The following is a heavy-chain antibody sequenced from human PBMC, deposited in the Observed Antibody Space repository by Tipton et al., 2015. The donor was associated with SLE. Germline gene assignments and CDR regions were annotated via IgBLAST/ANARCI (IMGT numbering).Heavy chain of an antibody. CDR2: FYYSGNT. D-gene: IGHD2-2*01. J-gene: IGHJ2*01. CDR3: ARRVGNWYFDL. Sequence: TLSLTCTVSGGSIRNSSYYWGWLRQPPGKGLEWIGNFYYSGNTYYNPSLKSRLTISGDTSKNQFSLRLTSVTAADTAVYYCARRVGNWYFDLWGRGTLVTVSS. CDR1: GGSIRNSSYY. V-gene: IGHV4-39*07.